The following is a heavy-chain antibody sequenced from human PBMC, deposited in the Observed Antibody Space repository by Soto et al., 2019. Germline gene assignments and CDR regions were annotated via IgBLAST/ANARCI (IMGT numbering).Heavy chain of an antibody. CDR3: AKDWWLVPYYFDY. CDR2: ISGSGGST. CDR1: GFTFSSYA. J-gene: IGHJ4*02. D-gene: IGHD6-19*01. Sequence: EVQLLESGGGLVKPGGSLRLSCAASGFTFSSYAMSWVRQAPGKGLEWVSAISGSGGSTYYADSVKGRFTISRDNAKDTLYLQMNSLRAEDTAVYYCAKDWWLVPYYFDYWGQGTLVTVSS. V-gene: IGHV3-23*01.